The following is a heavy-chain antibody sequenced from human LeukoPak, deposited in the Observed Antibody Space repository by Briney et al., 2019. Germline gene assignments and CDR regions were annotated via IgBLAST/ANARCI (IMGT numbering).Heavy chain of an antibody. CDR2: IYHSEST. Sequence: SETLSLTCTVSGGSISSHYWSWIRQPPGKGLGWIGYIYHSESTNYNPSLKSRVTISVDTSKNQFSLKVRSVTAADTAVYYCAREYGNWFDPWGQGTLVTVSS. D-gene: IGHD4-17*01. CDR3: AREYGNWFDP. CDR1: GGSISSHY. V-gene: IGHV4-59*11. J-gene: IGHJ5*02.